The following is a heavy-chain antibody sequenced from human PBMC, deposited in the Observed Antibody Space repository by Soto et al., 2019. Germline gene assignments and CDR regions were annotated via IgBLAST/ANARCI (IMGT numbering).Heavy chain of an antibody. D-gene: IGHD3-9*01. V-gene: IGHV4-34*01. CDR2: INHSGST. J-gene: IGHJ5*02. CDR1: GGSFSGYY. Sequence: SETLSLTCAVYGGSFSGYYWSWIRQPPGKGLEWIGEINHSGSTNYNPSLKSRVTISVDTSKNQFSLKLSSVTAADTAVYYCARRLLRYFDWFPPGFDPWGQGTLVTVSP. CDR3: ARRLLRYFDWFPPGFDP.